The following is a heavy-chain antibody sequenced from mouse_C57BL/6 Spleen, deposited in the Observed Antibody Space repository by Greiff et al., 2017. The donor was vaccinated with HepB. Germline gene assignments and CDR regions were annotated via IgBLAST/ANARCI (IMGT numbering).Heavy chain of an antibody. V-gene: IGHV5-4*01. D-gene: IGHD2-4*01. J-gene: IGHJ3*01. CDR1: GFTFSSYA. CDR3: ARDIYDYDAWFAY. Sequence: EVHLVESGGGLVKPGGSLKLSCAASGFTFSSYAMSWVRQTPEKRLEWVATISDGGSYTYYPDNVKGRFTISRDNAKNNLYLQMSHLKSEDTAMYYCARDIYDYDAWFAYWGQGTLGTVSA. CDR2: ISDGGSYT.